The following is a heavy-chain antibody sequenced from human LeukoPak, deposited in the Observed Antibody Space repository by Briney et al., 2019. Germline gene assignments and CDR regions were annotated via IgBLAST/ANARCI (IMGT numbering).Heavy chain of an antibody. D-gene: IGHD2-15*01. J-gene: IGHJ3*02. V-gene: IGHV3-30*18. CDR2: ISYDGSNK. Sequence: GGSLRLSCAASGFTFSSYGMHWVRQAPGKGLEWAAVISYDGSNKYYADSVKGRFTISRDNSKNTLYLQMNSLRAEDTAVYYCAKDAPSGYCSGGSCYSGDAFDIWGQGTMVTVSS. CDR1: GFTFSSYG. CDR3: AKDAPSGYCSGGSCYSGDAFDI.